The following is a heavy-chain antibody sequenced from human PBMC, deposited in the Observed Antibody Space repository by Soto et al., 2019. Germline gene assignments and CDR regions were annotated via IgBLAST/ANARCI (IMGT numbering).Heavy chain of an antibody. CDR1: GYSFTSYW. D-gene: IGHD2-21*02. Sequence: EVQLVQSGAEVKKPGESLKISCKGSGYSFTSYWIGWVRQMPGKGLEWMGIIYPGDSDTRYSPSFQGQVTISADKSISTAYLQWSSLKASDTAMYYCARHVRRGGNSASLIDYWGQGTLVTVSS. J-gene: IGHJ4*02. CDR3: ARHVRRGGNSASLIDY. CDR2: IYPGDSDT. V-gene: IGHV5-51*01.